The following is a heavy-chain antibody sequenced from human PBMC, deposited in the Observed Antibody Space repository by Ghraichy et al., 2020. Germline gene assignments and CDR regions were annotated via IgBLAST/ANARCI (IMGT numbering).Heavy chain of an antibody. Sequence: SETLSLTCTVSGGSVSTTLSYWGWIRLSPWKGLEWIGSVYYSERTFYNPSLETRVTLSVDTSNNQITLNLKSVTAADTAAYFCATRRDGSGSYPYYFDYWGQGTLVTVSA. CDR2: VYYSERT. J-gene: IGHJ4*02. CDR3: ATRRDGSGSYPYYFDY. CDR1: GGSVSTTLSY. V-gene: IGHV4-39*01. D-gene: IGHD3-10*01.